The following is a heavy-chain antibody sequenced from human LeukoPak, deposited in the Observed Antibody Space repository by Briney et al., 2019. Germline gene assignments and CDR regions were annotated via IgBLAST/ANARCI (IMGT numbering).Heavy chain of an antibody. J-gene: IGHJ6*02. CDR3: ARETQGGGWFYYYYGMDV. CDR1: GGSISSGGYY. CDR2: IYYSGST. V-gene: IGHV4-31*03. Sequence: PSQTLSLTCTVSGGSISSGGYYWSWIRQHPGKGLEWIGYIYYSGSTYYNPSLKSRVTISVDTSKNQFSLKLSSVTAADTAVYYCARETQGGGWFYYYYGMDVWGQGTTVTVSS. D-gene: IGHD6-19*01.